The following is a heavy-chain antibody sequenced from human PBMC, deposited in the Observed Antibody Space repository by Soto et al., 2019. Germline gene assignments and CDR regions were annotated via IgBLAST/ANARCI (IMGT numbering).Heavy chain of an antibody. J-gene: IGHJ6*02. V-gene: IGHV1-24*01. CDR3: ATDYDIWSGSSLRMDV. CDR1: GYTLTELS. D-gene: IGHD3-3*01. Sequence: ASGKVSCKVSGYTLTELSMHWVRQAPGKGLEWMGGFDPEDGETIYAQKFQGRVTMTEDTSTDTAYMELSSLRSEDTAVYYCATDYDIWSGSSLRMDVWGQGTTVTVSS. CDR2: FDPEDGET.